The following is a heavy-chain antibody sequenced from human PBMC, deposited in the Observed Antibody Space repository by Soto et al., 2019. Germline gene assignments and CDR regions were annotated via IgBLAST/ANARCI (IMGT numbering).Heavy chain of an antibody. CDR3: ARDSRILWFGEALSSWLAP. CDR1: GGSVSSGNYY. Sequence: PSETLSLTCTVSGGSVSSGNYYWSWIRQPPGKGLGWIGYMSYGGSTNYNPSLKSRVTISVDTSKNQFSLKLSSVTAADTAVYYCARDSRILWFGEALSSWLAPWGQGTLVTVSS. D-gene: IGHD3-10*01. J-gene: IGHJ5*02. V-gene: IGHV4-61*01. CDR2: MSYGGST.